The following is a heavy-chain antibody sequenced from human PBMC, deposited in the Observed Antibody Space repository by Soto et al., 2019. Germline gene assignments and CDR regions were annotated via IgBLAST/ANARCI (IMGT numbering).Heavy chain of an antibody. D-gene: IGHD3-3*01. CDR3: ARGNFGDNDLWSGYANSYYYGMDV. Sequence: SQTLSLTCAISGDSVSSNSAAWNWIRQSPSRGLEWLGRTYYRSKWYNDYAVSVKSRITINPDTSKNQLSLQLNSVTIEDNAVYYCARGNFGDNDLWSGYANSYYYGMDVLGQRTTVTVYS. V-gene: IGHV6-1*01. J-gene: IGHJ6*02. CDR2: TYYRSKWYN. CDR1: GDSVSSNSAA.